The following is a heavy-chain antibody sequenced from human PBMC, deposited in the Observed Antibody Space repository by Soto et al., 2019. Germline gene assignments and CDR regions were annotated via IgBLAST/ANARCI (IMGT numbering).Heavy chain of an antibody. CDR1: GFTFSSYG. Sequence: QVQLVQSGGGVVQPGRSLRLSCAGSGFTFSSYGIHWVRQAPGKGLEWVALISYDGGNEKYTESVKDRFTISRDDSHMVRFLEMGRRRSEDTAFFSCERNRYRGTYLTAFDYGGQGSLATFPP. D-gene: IGHD1-26*01. CDR3: ERNRYRGTYLTAFDY. CDR2: ISYDGGNE. J-gene: IGHJ4*02. V-gene: IGHV3-30*03.